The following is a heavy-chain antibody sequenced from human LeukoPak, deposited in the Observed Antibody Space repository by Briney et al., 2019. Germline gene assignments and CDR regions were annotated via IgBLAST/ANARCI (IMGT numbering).Heavy chain of an antibody. D-gene: IGHD6-13*01. Sequence: GGSLRLSCAASGFTFSSYGMHWVRQAPGKGLEWVAFIRHDGSNKYYADSVKGRFTISRDNSKNTLYLQMNSLRAEDTAVYYCAKDIYSSSWYYFDYWGQGTLVTVSS. V-gene: IGHV3-30*02. CDR2: IRHDGSNK. CDR1: GFTFSSYG. CDR3: AKDIYSSSWYYFDY. J-gene: IGHJ4*02.